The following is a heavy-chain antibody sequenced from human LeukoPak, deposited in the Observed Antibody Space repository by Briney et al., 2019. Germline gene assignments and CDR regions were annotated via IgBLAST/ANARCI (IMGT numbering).Heavy chain of an antibody. CDR2: INGGGSS. D-gene: IGHD2-2*01. CDR1: GFTFNNYA. J-gene: IGHJ6*03. V-gene: IGHV3-23*01. Sequence: PGGSLRLSCAASGFTFNNYAMTWVRQAPGKGLEWVSVINGGGSSYYADSVKGRFTVSRDNSKNTLYLQMNSLRAEDTAVYYCAKDKGVVPAAVYYMDVWGKGTTVTVSS. CDR3: AKDKGVVPAAVYYMDV.